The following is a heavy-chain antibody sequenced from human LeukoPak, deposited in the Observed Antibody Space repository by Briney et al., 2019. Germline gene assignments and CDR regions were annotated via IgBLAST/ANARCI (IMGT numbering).Heavy chain of an antibody. CDR1: GGSFSGYY. CDR3: ARGKRWLQARDNWFDP. D-gene: IGHD5-24*01. V-gene: IGHV4-34*01. Sequence: SETLSLTXAVYGGSFSGYYWSWIRQPPGKGLEWIGEINHSGSTNYNPSLKSRVTISVDTSKNQFSLKLSSVTAADTAVYYCARGKRWLQARDNWFDPWGQGTLVTVSS. CDR2: INHSGST. J-gene: IGHJ5*02.